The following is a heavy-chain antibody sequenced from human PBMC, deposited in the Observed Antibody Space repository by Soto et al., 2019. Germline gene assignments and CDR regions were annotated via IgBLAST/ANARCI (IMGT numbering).Heavy chain of an antibody. Sequence: SETLSLTCTVSGDSLSDSFWSWIRQSPVRGLEWIGYVYYTGSTNYNPSLKTRLSMSVDTSRNQFFLHLYSVTAADTAVYYCAKDYHSTGWDAALDYWGQGAPATVSS. CDR3: AKDYHSTGWDAALDY. D-gene: IGHD6-19*01. J-gene: IGHJ4*02. V-gene: IGHV4-59*01. CDR2: VYYTGST. CDR1: GDSLSDSF.